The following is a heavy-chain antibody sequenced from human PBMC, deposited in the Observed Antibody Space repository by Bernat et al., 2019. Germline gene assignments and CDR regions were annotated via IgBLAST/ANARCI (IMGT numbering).Heavy chain of an antibody. CDR3: ARHSSRWKYFDY. J-gene: IGHJ4*02. V-gene: IGHV4-59*08. D-gene: IGHD6-13*01. Sequence: QVQLQESGPGLVKPSETLSLTCTVSGGSISSYYWSWIRQPPGKGLEWIGYIYYSGSTNYNPSLKSRVTISVDTSKNQFSLKLTSVTAADTAMYYCARHSSRWKYFDYWGQGILVTVSS. CDR2: IYYSGST. CDR1: GGSISSYY.